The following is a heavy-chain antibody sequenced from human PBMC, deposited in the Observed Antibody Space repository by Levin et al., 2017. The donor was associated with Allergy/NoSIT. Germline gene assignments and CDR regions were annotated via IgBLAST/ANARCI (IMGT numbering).Heavy chain of an antibody. CDR3: AKDSRYGSGSDGGFFDS. J-gene: IGHJ4*02. Sequence: GGSLRLSCAASGFTFDDYGMNWVRQAPGKGLEWVSGINWNSGSIGYADSVKGRFTISRDSAKKSLYLQMNSLRAEDTALYYCAKDSRYGSGSDGGFFDSWGQGTLVTVSS. CDR2: INWNSGSI. V-gene: IGHV3-9*01. CDR1: GFTFDDYG. D-gene: IGHD3-10*01.